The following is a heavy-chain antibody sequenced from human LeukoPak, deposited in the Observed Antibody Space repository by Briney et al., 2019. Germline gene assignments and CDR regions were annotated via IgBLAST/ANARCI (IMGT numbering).Heavy chain of an antibody. CDR1: GFTFSSYS. CDR3: ARDNSWDTAMAPNAFDI. Sequence: GGSLRLSCAASGFTFSSYSMNWVRQAPGKGLEWVSSISSSSSYIYYADSVKGRFTISRDNAKNSLYLQMNSLRAEDTAVYYCARDNSWDTAMAPNAFDIWGQGTMVTVSS. J-gene: IGHJ3*02. CDR2: ISSSSSYI. D-gene: IGHD5-18*01. V-gene: IGHV3-21*01.